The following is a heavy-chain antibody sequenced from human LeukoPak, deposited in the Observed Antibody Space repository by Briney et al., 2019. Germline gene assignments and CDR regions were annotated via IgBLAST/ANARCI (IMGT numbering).Heavy chain of an antibody. CDR3: ARAGEVGATGAFDI. CDR2: INENGNEK. Sequence: GGSLRLSCVASGFTFSRHWMTWVRQAPGKGLEWVANINENGNEKKYVDSVKGRFTISRDNAQNSLFLQMNNLRVDDTAVYYCARAGEVGATGAFDIWGQGTMITVSS. J-gene: IGHJ3*02. D-gene: IGHD1-26*01. V-gene: IGHV3-7*01. CDR1: GFTFSRHW.